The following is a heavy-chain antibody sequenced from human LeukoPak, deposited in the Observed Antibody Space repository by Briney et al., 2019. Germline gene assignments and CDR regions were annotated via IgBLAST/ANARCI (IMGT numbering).Heavy chain of an antibody. Sequence: PGGSLRLSCAVSGFTLSTYWTFWVRYAPRQGLVWVSLINPDGTTNTYADSVKGGIAISRDNAKNTLYLQMTSLRAEDAAVYYCARGGLPAAFHIWGQGTMVTVSS. D-gene: IGHD2-15*01. V-gene: IGHV3-74*01. CDR1: GFTLSTYW. J-gene: IGHJ3*02. CDR2: INPDGTTN. CDR3: ARGGLPAAFHI.